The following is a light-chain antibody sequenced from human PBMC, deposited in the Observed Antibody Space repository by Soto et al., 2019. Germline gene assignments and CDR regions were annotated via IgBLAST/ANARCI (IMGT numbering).Light chain of an antibody. V-gene: IGKV3-15*01. CDR1: QSVSSN. J-gene: IGKJ1*01. Sequence: EIVMTQSPASLSVSPGEGATLSCRASQSVSSNLAWYQQKPGQSPRLLVYGASTRATGITARFSGSGSGTEFTLTISSLQSEDSAVYYCQQYDKWPPRTFGQGTKVDIK. CDR2: GAS. CDR3: QQYDKWPPRT.